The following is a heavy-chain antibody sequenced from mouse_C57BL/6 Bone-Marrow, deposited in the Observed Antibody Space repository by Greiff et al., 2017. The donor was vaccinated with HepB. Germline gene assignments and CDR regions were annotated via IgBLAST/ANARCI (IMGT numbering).Heavy chain of an antibody. CDR3: TGGTTVVVLRYFDV. CDR2: IRLKSDNYAT. D-gene: IGHD1-1*01. Sequence: EVKLVESGGGLVQPGGSMKLSCVASGFTFSNYWMNWVRQSPEKGLEWVAQIRLKSDNYATHYAESVKGRFTISRDDSKSSVYLQMNNLRAEDTGIYYCTGGTTVVVLRYFDVWGTGTTVTVSS. J-gene: IGHJ1*03. V-gene: IGHV6-3*01. CDR1: GFTFSNYW.